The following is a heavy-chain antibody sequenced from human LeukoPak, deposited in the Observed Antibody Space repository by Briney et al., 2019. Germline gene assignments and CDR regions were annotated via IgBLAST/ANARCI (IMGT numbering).Heavy chain of an antibody. V-gene: IGHV1-69*05. CDR2: IIPIFGTA. J-gene: IGHJ4*02. Sequence: SVKVSCKASGGTFSSYAISWVRQAPGQGLEWMGGIIPIFGTANYAQKLQGRVTMTTDTSTSTAYMELRSLRSDDTAVYYCARCTGGGSCYGVRYWGQGTLVTVSS. CDR3: ARCTGGGSCYGVRY. CDR1: GGTFSSYA. D-gene: IGHD2-15*01.